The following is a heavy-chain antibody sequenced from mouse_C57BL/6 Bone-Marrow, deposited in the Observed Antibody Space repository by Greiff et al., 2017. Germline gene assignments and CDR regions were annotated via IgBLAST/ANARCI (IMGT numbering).Heavy chain of an antibody. J-gene: IGHJ4*01. CDR2: IYIGNGYT. V-gene: IGHV1-58*01. D-gene: IGHD2-5*01. CDR1: GYTFTSYG. CDR3: ARSTIGTRLPMDY. Sequence: VHVKQSGAELVRPGSSVKMSCKTSGYTFTSYGINWVQQRPGQGLEWIGYIYIGNGYTEYNEKFKGKATLPSDTSASTAYMQLSSLTSEDSAIYFCARSTIGTRLPMDYWGQGTSVTVSS.